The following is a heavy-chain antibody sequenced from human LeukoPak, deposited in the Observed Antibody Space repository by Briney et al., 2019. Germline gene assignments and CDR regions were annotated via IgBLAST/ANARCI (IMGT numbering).Heavy chain of an antibody. V-gene: IGHV5-51*01. Sequence: GESLKISCRGSGYTFTNYWIGWVRQMPGKGLEWMGVVSPDDSNAKYSPSFQGQVTISADKSINTAYLQWSSQKASDTAMYYCARFNNRDADYWGQGTLVTVSS. D-gene: IGHD1-20*01. J-gene: IGHJ4*02. CDR3: ARFNNRDADY. CDR2: VSPDDSNA. CDR1: GYTFTNYW.